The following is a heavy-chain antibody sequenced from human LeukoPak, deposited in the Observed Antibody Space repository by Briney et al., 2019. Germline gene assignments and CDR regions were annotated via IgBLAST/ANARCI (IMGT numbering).Heavy chain of an antibody. CDR1: GGTFSSYA. CDR3: ASRGYSYEVEFDY. J-gene: IGHJ4*02. CDR2: IIPIFGTA. V-gene: IGHV1-69*13. D-gene: IGHD5-18*01. Sequence: ASVKVSCKASGGTFSSYAISWVRQAPGQGLEWMGGIIPIFGTANYAQKFQGRVTITADESTSTAYMELSSLRSEDMAVYYCASRGYSYEVEFDYWGQGTLVTVSS.